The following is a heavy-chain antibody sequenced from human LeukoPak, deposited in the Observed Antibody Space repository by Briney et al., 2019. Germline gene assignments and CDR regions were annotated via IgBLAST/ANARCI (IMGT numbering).Heavy chain of an antibody. D-gene: IGHD1-1*01. J-gene: IGHJ4*02. V-gene: IGHV6-1*01. CDR1: GDSVSSNSVA. Sequence: SQTLSLTCAISGDSVSSNSVAWNWIRQSPSRGLEWLGRAFYRSKWYIDYAVSVKSRITINPDTSKNQFSLQLNSVTPEDTAVYYCARWDHDLAHLDYCGQGTLVTVSS. CDR2: AFYRSKWYI. CDR3: ARWDHDLAHLDY.